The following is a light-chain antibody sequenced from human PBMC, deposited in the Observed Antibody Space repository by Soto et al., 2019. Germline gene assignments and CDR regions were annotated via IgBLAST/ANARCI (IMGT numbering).Light chain of an antibody. Sequence: IVMTQSPATLSVSPGERVTLSCRASETVRTNLAWFQQKPGQTPRLLIFGASTRATGIPTRFTGSGSETEFTLTIGSLQSEDLAVYYCQQYNNWPPWTFGQGTKVDIK. CDR1: ETVRTN. CDR2: GAS. CDR3: QQYNNWPPWT. J-gene: IGKJ1*01. V-gene: IGKV3-15*01.